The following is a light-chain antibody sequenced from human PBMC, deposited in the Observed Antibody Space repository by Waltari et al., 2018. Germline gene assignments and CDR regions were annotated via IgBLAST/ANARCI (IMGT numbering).Light chain of an antibody. CDR3: QQYGSSVLYT. CDR1: QTLSKNY. Sequence: IVLTQSPGTLSLSPGESATLSCRASQTLSKNYLAWYQQKPGQAPRLLSYGASSRAAGIPDRCSGSGSGTYFTLTISRLEPDDFAMYYCQQYGSSVLYTFGQGTKLEIK. V-gene: IGKV3-20*01. J-gene: IGKJ2*01. CDR2: GAS.